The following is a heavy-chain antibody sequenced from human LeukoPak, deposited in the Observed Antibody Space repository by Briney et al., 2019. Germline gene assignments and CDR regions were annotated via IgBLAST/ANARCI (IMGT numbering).Heavy chain of an antibody. D-gene: IGHD3-22*01. Sequence: HPGGSLRLSCAASGFTFSSYAMSWVRQAPGKGVEWVSAISGSGGSTYYADSVKGRFTISRDNSKNTLYLQMNSLRAEDTAVYYCAKSEGDDYYDSSGYLDYWGQGTLVTVSP. CDR1: GFTFSSYA. J-gene: IGHJ4*02. V-gene: IGHV3-23*01. CDR3: AKSEGDDYYDSSGYLDY. CDR2: ISGSGGST.